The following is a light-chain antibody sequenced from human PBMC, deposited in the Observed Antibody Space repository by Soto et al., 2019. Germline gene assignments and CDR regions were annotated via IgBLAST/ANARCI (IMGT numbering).Light chain of an antibody. Sequence: DIQMTQSPSTLSASVGDRVTITCRASQTITRWMGWYQQKPGKAPKLLIYDASTLESGVPSRFSGSRSGTEFTLTISSLQPDDFATYYCQQYNSYSWTFGQGTKVDI. CDR2: DAS. CDR1: QTITRW. J-gene: IGKJ1*01. CDR3: QQYNSYSWT. V-gene: IGKV1-5*01.